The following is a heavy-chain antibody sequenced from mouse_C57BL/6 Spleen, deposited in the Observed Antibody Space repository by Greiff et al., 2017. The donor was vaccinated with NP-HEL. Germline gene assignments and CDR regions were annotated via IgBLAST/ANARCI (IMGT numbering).Heavy chain of an antibody. CDR3: ARSNYYGRGAMDY. D-gene: IGHD1-1*01. Sequence: QVQLQQPGTELVKPGASVKLSCKASGYTFTSYWMHWVKQRPGQGLEWIGNINPSNGGTNYNEKFKSKATLTVDKSSSTAYMQLSSLTSEDSAVYDCARSNYYGRGAMDYWGQGTSVTVSS. CDR1: GYTFTSYW. J-gene: IGHJ4*01. V-gene: IGHV1-53*01. CDR2: INPSNGGT.